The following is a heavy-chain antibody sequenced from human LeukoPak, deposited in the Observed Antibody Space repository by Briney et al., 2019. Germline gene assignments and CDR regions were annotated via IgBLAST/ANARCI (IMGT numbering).Heavy chain of an antibody. CDR2: VYYSGDT. V-gene: IGHV4-39*01. Sequence: SETLSLTCTVSGGSISSRSYYWGWIRQPPGKGLEWIGNVYYSGDTYCNPSLKSRVTISVDTSKNQFSLKLSSVTAADTAVYYCVRCSGWTLDYWGQGTLVTVSS. J-gene: IGHJ4*02. CDR3: VRCSGWTLDY. CDR1: GGSISSRSYY. D-gene: IGHD2-15*01.